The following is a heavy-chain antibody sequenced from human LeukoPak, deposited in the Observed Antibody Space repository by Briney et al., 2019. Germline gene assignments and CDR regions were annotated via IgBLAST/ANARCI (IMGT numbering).Heavy chain of an antibody. J-gene: IGHJ4*02. CDR3: ARDTGTNGKVDY. CDR1: GFTVSSNY. V-gene: IGHV3-66*02. D-gene: IGHD1/OR15-1a*01. Sequence: GGSLRLSCAASGFTVSSNYMSWVRQAPGKGLEWDSVIYSGGSTYYADSVKGRFTISRDNSKNTLYLQMNSLRAEDTAVYYCARDTGTNGKVDYWGQGTLVTVSS. CDR2: IYSGGST.